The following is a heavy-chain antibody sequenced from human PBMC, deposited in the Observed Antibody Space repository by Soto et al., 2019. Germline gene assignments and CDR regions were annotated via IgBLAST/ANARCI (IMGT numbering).Heavy chain of an antibody. CDR2: ISSSGGSP. D-gene: IGHD1-26*01. V-gene: IGHV3-23*01. CDR1: GFIFSHYA. J-gene: IGHJ4*02. Sequence: ESGGDLVPPGGSLRLSCAASGFIFSHYAMSWVRQAPGNGLEWVSPISSSGGSPYYADSVKGRFTVSRDNSKNMLYLQMNNLRAEDTAVYYCARIGSGSYYDYWGQGTLVTVSS. CDR3: ARIGSGSYYDY.